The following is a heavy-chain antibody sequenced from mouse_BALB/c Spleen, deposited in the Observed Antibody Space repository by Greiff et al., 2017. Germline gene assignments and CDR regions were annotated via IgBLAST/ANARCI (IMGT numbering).Heavy chain of an antibody. V-gene: IGHV5-4*02. CDR3: ASGGSIYGWYFDD. D-gene: IGHD1-1*01. J-gene: IGHJ1*01. CDR1: GFTFSDYY. CDR2: ISDGGSYT. Sequence: EVKLVESGGGLVKPGGSLKLSCAASGFTFSDYYMYWVRQTPEKRLEWVANISDGGSYTYYPDSVKGRFTISRDNAKNTLYLQMSSLKAEDTAMYYCASGGSIYGWYFDDWGAGTTVTVSS.